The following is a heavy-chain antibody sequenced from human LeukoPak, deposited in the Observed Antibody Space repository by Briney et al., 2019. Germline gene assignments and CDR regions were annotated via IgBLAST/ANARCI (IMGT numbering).Heavy chain of an antibody. Sequence: SSETLSLTCTVSDDSIINHYWSWIRLPPGKGLEWIGYISYSGSSSYNPSLKSRITISQDTSKNQFSLRLKSVTAADTAVYYCARDRGDSIFDSWGQGTLVIVSS. J-gene: IGHJ4*02. CDR3: ARDRGDSIFDS. D-gene: IGHD4-17*01. CDR2: ISYSGSS. V-gene: IGHV4-59*11. CDR1: DDSIINHY.